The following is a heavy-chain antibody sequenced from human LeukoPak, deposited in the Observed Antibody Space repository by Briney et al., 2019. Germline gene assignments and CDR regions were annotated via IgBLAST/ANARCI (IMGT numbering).Heavy chain of an antibody. D-gene: IGHD5-12*01. Sequence: SETLSLTCAVYGGSFSGYYWSWIRQPPGKGLEWIGEINHSGSTNYNPSLKSRVTISVDTSKNQFSLKLSSVTAADTAVYYCAGGSGYVSFWGQGTLVTVSS. CDR2: INHSGST. J-gene: IGHJ4*02. CDR1: GGSFSGYY. CDR3: AGGSGYVSF. V-gene: IGHV4-34*01.